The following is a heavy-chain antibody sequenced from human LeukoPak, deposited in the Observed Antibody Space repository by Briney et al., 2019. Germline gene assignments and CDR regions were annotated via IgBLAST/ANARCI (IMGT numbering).Heavy chain of an antibody. CDR2: IRYDGSNK. D-gene: IGHD5-18*01. J-gene: IGHJ4*02. CDR3: AKSRPQYSYGLYYFDY. Sequence: GGSLRLSCAASGFTFSSYGMHWVRQAPGKGLEWVAFIRYDGSNKYYADSVKGRFTISRDNSKNTLYLQMNSLRAEDTAVYYCAKSRPQYSYGLYYFDYWGEGTLVTVSS. CDR1: GFTFSSYG. V-gene: IGHV3-30*02.